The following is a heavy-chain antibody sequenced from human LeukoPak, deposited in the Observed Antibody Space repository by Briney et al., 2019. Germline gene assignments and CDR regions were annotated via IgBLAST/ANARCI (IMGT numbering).Heavy chain of an antibody. J-gene: IGHJ3*02. CDR1: GYTFTVYY. V-gene: IGHV1-2*02. D-gene: IGHD3-9*01. CDR2: INPNSGGT. CDR3: ARVDILTGNDAFDI. Sequence: ASVKVSFKASGYTFTVYYMHWVRQAPGQGLEWMGWINPNSGGTNYAQKFQGRVTMTRGTSISTAYMELSRLRSDDTAVYYCARVDILTGNDAFDIWGQGTMVTVSS.